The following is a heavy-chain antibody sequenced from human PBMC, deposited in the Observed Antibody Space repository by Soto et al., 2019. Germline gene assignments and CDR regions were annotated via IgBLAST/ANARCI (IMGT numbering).Heavy chain of an antibody. CDR3: ARGLPGAARQPRRGWFDP. CDR2: INHSGST. D-gene: IGHD6-6*01. Sequence: SETLSLTCAVYGGSFSGYYWSWIRQPPGKGLEWIGEINHSGSTNYNPSLKSRVTISVDTSKNQFSLKLSSVTAADTAVYYCARGLPGAARQPRRGWFDPWGQGPLVTVSS. J-gene: IGHJ5*02. CDR1: GGSFSGYY. V-gene: IGHV4-34*01.